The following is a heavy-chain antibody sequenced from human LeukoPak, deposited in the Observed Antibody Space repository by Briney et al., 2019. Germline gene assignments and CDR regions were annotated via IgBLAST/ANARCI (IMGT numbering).Heavy chain of an antibody. J-gene: IGHJ4*02. Sequence: PSETLSLTCTVSGGSISSSSYCWGWIRQPPGKGLEWVSSISSSGAYIFYADSVKGRFTISRDNAKNSLYLQMNSLRAEDTAVYYCAREPTTVSPPGWGQGTLVTVSS. CDR3: AREPTTVSPPG. D-gene: IGHD4-11*01. V-gene: IGHV3-21*01. CDR1: GGSISSSSYC. CDR2: ISSSGAYI.